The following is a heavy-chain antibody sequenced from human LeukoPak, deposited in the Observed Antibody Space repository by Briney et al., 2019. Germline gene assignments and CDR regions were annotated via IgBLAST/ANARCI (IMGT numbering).Heavy chain of an antibody. D-gene: IGHD3-22*01. CDR1: GYSISSDYY. V-gene: IGHV4-38-2*01. J-gene: IGHJ4*02. CDR3: ARISRYYSDSSGFYPSHFDY. CDR2: IYHSGST. Sequence: SETLSLTCAVSGYSISSDYYWGWIRQPPGRGLEWIGSIYHSGSTYYNSSLKSRVTISVGTSKNQFSLKLNSVTAADTAVYYCARISRYYSDSSGFYPSHFDYWGQGTLVTVSS.